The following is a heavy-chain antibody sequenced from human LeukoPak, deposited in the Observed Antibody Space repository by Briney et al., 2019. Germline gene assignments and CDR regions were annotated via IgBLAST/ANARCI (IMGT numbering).Heavy chain of an antibody. J-gene: IGHJ6*02. CDR1: GGSISSSSYY. CDR3: ASPSGYDYGMDV. V-gene: IGHV4-39*01. D-gene: IGHD1-26*01. CDR2: IYYSGST. Sequence: PSETLSLTCTVSGGSISSSSYYWGWIRQPPGKGLEWIGIIYYSGSTYYNPSLKSRVTISVDTSKNQFSLKLSSVTAADTAVYYCASPSGYDYGMDVWGQGTTVTVS.